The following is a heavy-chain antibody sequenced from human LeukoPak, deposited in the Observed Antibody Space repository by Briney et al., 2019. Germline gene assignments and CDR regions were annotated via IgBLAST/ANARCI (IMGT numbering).Heavy chain of an antibody. CDR3: ARDKRGYSGYGLTAMVFWYFDL. J-gene: IGHJ2*01. D-gene: IGHD5-12*01. CDR1: GGSFSGYY. V-gene: IGHV4-34*01. Sequence: PSVTLSLTCAVYGGSFSGYYWSWIRQPPGKGLEWIGEINHSGSTNYNPSLKSRVTISVDTSKNQFSLKLSSVTAADTAVYYCARDKRGYSGYGLTAMVFWYFDLWGRGTLVTVSS. CDR2: INHSGST.